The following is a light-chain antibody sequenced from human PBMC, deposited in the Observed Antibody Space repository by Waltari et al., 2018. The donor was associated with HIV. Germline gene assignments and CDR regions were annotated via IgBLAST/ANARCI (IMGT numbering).Light chain of an antibody. CDR3: QKYNSAPRT. CDR2: AAS. CDR1: QGISSY. Sequence: DIQMTQSPSSLSASEGDRVTITCRASQGISSYLAWYQQKPGKVPKLLIYAASTLQSGVPSRFSGSGSGTDFTLTISSLQPEDVATYYCQKYNSAPRTFGQGTRVEIK. J-gene: IGKJ1*01. V-gene: IGKV1-27*01.